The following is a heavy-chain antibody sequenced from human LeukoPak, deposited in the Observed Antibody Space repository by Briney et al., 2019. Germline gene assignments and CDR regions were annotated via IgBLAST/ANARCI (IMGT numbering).Heavy chain of an antibody. CDR3: ARDRRSIAARFGFAP. D-gene: IGHD6-6*01. J-gene: IGHJ5*02. V-gene: IGHV3-21*01. Sequence: PGGSLRLSCAASGFTFSSYSMNWVRQAPGKGLERVSSISSSSSYIYYADSVKGRFTISRDNAKNSLYLQMNSLRAEDTAVYYCARDRRSIAARFGFAPWGQGTLVTVSS. CDR1: GFTFSSYS. CDR2: ISSSSSYI.